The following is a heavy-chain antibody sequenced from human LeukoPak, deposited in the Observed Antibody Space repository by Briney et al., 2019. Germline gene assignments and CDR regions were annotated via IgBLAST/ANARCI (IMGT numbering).Heavy chain of an antibody. Sequence: SGTLSLTCAVSGGSISSNNWWSWVLQPPGKGLEWIGEIYHSGSTNYNPSLKSRVTISVDKSKNQFSLKLSSVTAADTAVYYCARQYLDLWYFDYWCQGTLVTVSS. J-gene: IGHJ4*02. V-gene: IGHV4-4*02. CDR1: GGSISSNNW. D-gene: IGHD2/OR15-2a*01. CDR3: ARQYLDLWYFDY. CDR2: IYHSGST.